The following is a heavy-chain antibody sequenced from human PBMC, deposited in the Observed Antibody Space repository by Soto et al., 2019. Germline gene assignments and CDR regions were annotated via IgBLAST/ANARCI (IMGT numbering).Heavy chain of an antibody. J-gene: IGHJ5*02. CDR3: AGGENWFDP. CDR1: GYTFTSYG. Sequence: QVQLVQSGAEVKKPGASVKVSCKASGYTFTSYGINWVRQAPGQGLEWMVWISAYNANTRYAQKLQGRVTMTTNTSTSTAYMELRGRRSDDTAVYYWAGGENWFDPGGQGTLVTVSS. CDR2: ISAYNANT. V-gene: IGHV1-18*01.